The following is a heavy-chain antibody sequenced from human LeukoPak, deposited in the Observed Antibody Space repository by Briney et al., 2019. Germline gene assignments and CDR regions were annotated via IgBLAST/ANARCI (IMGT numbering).Heavy chain of an antibody. V-gene: IGHV5-10-1*01. D-gene: IGHD3-22*01. CDR1: GYSFTSYW. CDR3: ASGITTSRYGFDI. CDR2: IDPSDSYS. Sequence: GESLRISFKGSGYSFTSYWISWVRQMPGKGLEWMGTIDPSDSYSNYSPSLQGHVTILADKSISTAYLQWSSLKASDTAIYYCASGITTSRYGFDIWGQGTMVSVSS. J-gene: IGHJ3*02.